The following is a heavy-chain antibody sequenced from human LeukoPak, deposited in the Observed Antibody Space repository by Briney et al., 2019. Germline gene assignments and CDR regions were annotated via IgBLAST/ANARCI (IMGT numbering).Heavy chain of an antibody. CDR3: AKGQKVYSFDY. Sequence: GGSLRLSCAASGFTFSSYAMSWVRQAPGKGLEWVSAISASGGSTYYADSVKGRFPISRDNSKNTLYLQMNSLRAEDTAVYYCAKGQKVYSFDYWGQGTLVTVSS. CDR2: ISASGGST. D-gene: IGHD5-12*01. CDR1: GFTFSSYA. J-gene: IGHJ4*02. V-gene: IGHV3-23*01.